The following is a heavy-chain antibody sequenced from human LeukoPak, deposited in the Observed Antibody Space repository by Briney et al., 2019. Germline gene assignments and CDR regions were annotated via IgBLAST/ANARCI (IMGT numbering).Heavy chain of an antibody. CDR2: ISWNSGSI. CDR3: AKDMGVDRLGGYYYYGMDV. Sequence: HPGGSLRLSCAASGFTFDDYAMHRVRQAPGKGLEWGSGISWNSGSIGYADSVKGRFTISRDNAKNSLYLQMNSLRAEDTALYYCAKDMGVDRLGGYYYYGMDVWGQGTTVTVSS. V-gene: IGHV3-9*01. CDR1: GFTFDDYA. D-gene: IGHD1-26*01. J-gene: IGHJ6*02.